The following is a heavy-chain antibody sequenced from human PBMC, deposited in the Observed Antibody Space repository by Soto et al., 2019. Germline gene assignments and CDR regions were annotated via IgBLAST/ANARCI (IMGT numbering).Heavy chain of an antibody. Sequence: QVQLVESGGGVVQPGRSLRLSCAASGFTFSSYGMHWVRQAPGKGLEWVAVISYDGSNKYYADSVKGRFTISRDNSKNTLYLQMNSLRAEDTAVYYCAKPGGYNWNENWFDPWGQGTLVTVSS. CDR1: GFTFSSYG. CDR2: ISYDGSNK. V-gene: IGHV3-30*18. J-gene: IGHJ5*02. D-gene: IGHD1-1*01. CDR3: AKPGGYNWNENWFDP.